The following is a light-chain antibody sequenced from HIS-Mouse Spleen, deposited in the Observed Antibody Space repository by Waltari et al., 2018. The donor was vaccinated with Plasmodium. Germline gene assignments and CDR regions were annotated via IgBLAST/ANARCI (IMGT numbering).Light chain of an antibody. V-gene: IGKV3-15*01. J-gene: IGKJ3*01. CDR3: QQYNNWSFT. CDR2: GAS. CDR1: QSVSSN. Sequence: EIVMTQSPATLSASPGERATRSCRASQSVSSNLAWYQQKPGQAPRLLIYGASTRATGIPARFSGSGSGTEFTLTISSLQSEDFAVYYCQQYNNWSFTFGPGTKVDIK.